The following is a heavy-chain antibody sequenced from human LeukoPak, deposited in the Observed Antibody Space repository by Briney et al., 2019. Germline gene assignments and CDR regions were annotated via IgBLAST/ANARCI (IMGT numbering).Heavy chain of an antibody. V-gene: IGHV4-34*03. D-gene: IGHD3-10*01. CDR3: SRTSVGEDYYYYMDV. J-gene: IGHJ6*03. CDR2: INHSGST. CDR1: GGSFSGYY. Sequence: SETLSLTCAVYGGSFSGYYWSWIRQPPGKGLEWIGEINHSGSTNYNPSLKSRVTISVDTSKNQFSLKLSSVTAADTAVYYCSRTSVGEDYYYYMDVWGKGTTVTVSS.